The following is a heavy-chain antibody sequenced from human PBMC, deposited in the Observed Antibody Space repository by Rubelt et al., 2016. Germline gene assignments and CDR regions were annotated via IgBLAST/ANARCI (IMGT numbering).Heavy chain of an antibody. CDR3: ARGLPTSGDWTYSMEVVY. V-gene: IGHV1-3*01. J-gene: IGHJ4*02. CDR2: INAGNGNT. Sequence: QVQLVQSGAEVKKPGASVKVSCKASGSTFTSYAMHWVRQAPGQRLEWMGWINAGNGNTKYSQKFQGNVTITNDTSTRTAYMELGSLRSADTAVYYCARGLPTSGDWTYSMEVVYWGQGTLVTVSS. D-gene: IGHD1-7*01. CDR1: GSTFTSYA.